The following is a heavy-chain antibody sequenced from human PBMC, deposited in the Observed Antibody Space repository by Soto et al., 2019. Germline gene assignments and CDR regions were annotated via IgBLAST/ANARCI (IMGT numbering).Heavy chain of an antibody. Sequence: QLQQQESGSGLVKPSHTLSLTCAVSGGSISSGGYSWSWIRQSPGKGLEFIGYIYHSGSTYYNPSLKSRVTISVDRSKNQFSLKLSSVTAADTAVYYCARGQVVAAQHWGQGTLVTVSS. D-gene: IGHD2-15*01. V-gene: IGHV4-30-2*06. CDR1: GGSISSGGYS. CDR3: ARGQVVAAQH. J-gene: IGHJ4*02. CDR2: IYHSGST.